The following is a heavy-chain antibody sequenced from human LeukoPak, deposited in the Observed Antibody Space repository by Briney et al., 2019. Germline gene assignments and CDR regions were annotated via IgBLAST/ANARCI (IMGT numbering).Heavy chain of an antibody. Sequence: SETLSLTCTVSGGSISSSSYYWGWNRQPPGKGLEWIGSIYYSGSTYYNPSLKSRVTISVDTSKNQFSLKLSSVTAADTAVYYCARTRAAAEDYFDYWGQGTLVTVSS. J-gene: IGHJ4*02. CDR1: GGSISSSSYY. D-gene: IGHD6-13*01. V-gene: IGHV4-39*01. CDR3: ARTRAAAEDYFDY. CDR2: IYYSGST.